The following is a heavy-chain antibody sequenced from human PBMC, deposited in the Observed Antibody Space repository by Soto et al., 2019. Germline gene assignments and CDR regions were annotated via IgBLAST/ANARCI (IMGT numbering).Heavy chain of an antibody. CDR1: GGSVSSGSYY. D-gene: IGHD3-10*01. CDR2: IYYSGST. J-gene: IGHJ4*02. CDR3: ARSGDEDY. V-gene: IGHV4-61*01. Sequence: TLSLTYTVSGGSVSSGSYYWSWIRQPPGKGLEWIGYIYYSGSTNYNPSLKSRVTISVDTSKNQFSLKLSSVTAADTAVYYCARSGDEDYWGQGILVTVSS.